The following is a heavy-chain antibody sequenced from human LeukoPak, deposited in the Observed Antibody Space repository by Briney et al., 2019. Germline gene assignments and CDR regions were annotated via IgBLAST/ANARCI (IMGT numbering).Heavy chain of an antibody. Sequence: GGSLRLSCAASGFIFSSYWMHWVRQAPGKGLVWVSHINNDGSSANYADSVKGRFTISRDNAKNTLYLQMNSLRAEDTAIYYCATSRTFDYWGQGTLVTVSS. CDR2: INNDGSSA. D-gene: IGHD2-2*01. J-gene: IGHJ4*02. CDR3: ATSRTFDY. V-gene: IGHV3-74*01. CDR1: GFIFSSYW.